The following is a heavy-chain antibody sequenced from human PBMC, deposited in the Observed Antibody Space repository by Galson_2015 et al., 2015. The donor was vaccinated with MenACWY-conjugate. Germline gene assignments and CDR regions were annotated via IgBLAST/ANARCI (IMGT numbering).Heavy chain of an antibody. CDR3: AREGAAGTWIKYDY. J-gene: IGHJ4*02. D-gene: IGHD6-13*01. CDR2: ISSYNGYT. Sequence: SVKVSCKASGSTFSSYGFSWVRQAPGQGLEWMGWISSYNGYTNYAQKFQGRVTMTSDTSTSTAYMELRSLTSDDTATYYCAREGAAGTWIKYDYWGQGTLVTVSS. V-gene: IGHV1-18*01. CDR1: GSTFSSYG.